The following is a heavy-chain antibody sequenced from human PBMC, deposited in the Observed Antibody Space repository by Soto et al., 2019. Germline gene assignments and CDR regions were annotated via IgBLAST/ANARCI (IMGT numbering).Heavy chain of an antibody. CDR2: VSYSGST. D-gene: IGHD3-22*01. CDR3: ARNGDSSDYRGWFDP. V-gene: IGHV4-39*01. Sequence: PSETLSLTCAVSGDSISNTYYWGWIRQPPGKGLEWIGTVSYSGSTYYNPSLKSRITISVDTSKNQFSLSLSSVTSADTAVYYCARNGDSSDYRGWFDPWGQGTLVTVSS. J-gene: IGHJ5*01. CDR1: GDSISNTYY.